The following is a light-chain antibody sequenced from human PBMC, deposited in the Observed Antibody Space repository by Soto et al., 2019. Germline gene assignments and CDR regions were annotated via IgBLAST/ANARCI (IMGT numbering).Light chain of an antibody. CDR2: DNN. Sequence: QSVLTQPPSVSAAPGQTVTISCSGSSSNIGNNYVSWYRQLPGTAPKLVIYDNNKRPSGIPDRFSGSKSGTSATLGITGLQTGDEADYYCGTWDSSLSAEVFGIGTQLTVL. V-gene: IGLV1-51*01. CDR1: SSNIGNNY. J-gene: IGLJ2*01. CDR3: GTWDSSLSAEV.